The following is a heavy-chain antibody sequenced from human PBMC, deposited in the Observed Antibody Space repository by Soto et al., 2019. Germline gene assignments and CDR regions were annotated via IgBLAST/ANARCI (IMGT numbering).Heavy chain of an antibody. J-gene: IGHJ4*02. CDR1: GYTFTGYY. CDR2: INPNSGGT. D-gene: IGHD3-16*01. CDR3: AREGGGGRPVDY. Sequence: QVQLVQSGAEVKKPGASVKVSCKASGYTFTGYYMHWVRQAPGQGLEWMGCINPNSGGTNYAQKLQGRVTMTRDTSISTAYMELSRLTSDDTAVYYCAREGGGGRPVDYWGQGTLVTVSS. V-gene: IGHV1-2*02.